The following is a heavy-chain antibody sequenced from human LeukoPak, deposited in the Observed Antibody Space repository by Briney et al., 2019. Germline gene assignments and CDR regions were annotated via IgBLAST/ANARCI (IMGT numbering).Heavy chain of an antibody. D-gene: IGHD5-24*01. CDR1: GFTFSSYG. J-gene: IGHJ4*02. Sequence: PGGSLRLSCAASGFTFSSYGMHWVRQAPGKGLEWVAVISYDGSNKYYADSVKGRFAISRDKSKSTPNLQMNSLRAEDTAVYYCAKEFRQMTNFDYWGQGTLVTVSS. CDR2: ISYDGSNK. CDR3: AKEFRQMTNFDY. V-gene: IGHV3-30*18.